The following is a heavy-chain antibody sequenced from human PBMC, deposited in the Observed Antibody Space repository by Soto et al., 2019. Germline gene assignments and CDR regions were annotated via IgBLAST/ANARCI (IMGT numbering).Heavy chain of an antibody. CDR3: ARGAGVPAATQDAFDI. CDR2: INPNSGGT. CDR1: GYTFTGYY. V-gene: IGHV1-2*02. J-gene: IGHJ3*02. Sequence: ASVNVSCKSSGYTFTGYYIHWVREAPGQGLEWMGWINPNSGGTNYAQKFQGRVTMTRDTSISTAYMELSRLRSDDTAVYYCARGAGVPAATQDAFDIWGQGTMVTVSS. D-gene: IGHD2-2*01.